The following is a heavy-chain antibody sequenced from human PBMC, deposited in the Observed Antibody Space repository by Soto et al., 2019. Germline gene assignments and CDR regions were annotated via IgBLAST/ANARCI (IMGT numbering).Heavy chain of an antibody. CDR3: ANDLDPRLIITASFIC. CDR1: GLTFRSYW. Sequence: GGSLRLSCAASGLTFRSYWMHWVRQAPGKGLVWVSRINTDGSVAMYVDSVKGRFTISRDNSRNTLYLQMNYLSTEDSAVYYCANDLDPRLIITASFICRAQGTQVTVSS. D-gene: IGHD1-1*01. V-gene: IGHV3-74*03. J-gene: IGHJ4*02. CDR2: INTDGSVA.